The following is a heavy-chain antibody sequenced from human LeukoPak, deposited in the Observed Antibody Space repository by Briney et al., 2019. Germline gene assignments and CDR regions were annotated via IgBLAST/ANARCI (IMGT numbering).Heavy chain of an antibody. Sequence: SETLSLTCTVSGGSISSYYWSWIRQPPGKGLEWIGYIYYSGSTNYNPSLKSRVTISVDTSKNQFSLKLSSVTAADTAVYYCARDRWAAAGYYYYMDVWGKGTTVTVSS. CDR3: ARDRWAAAGYYYYMDV. CDR1: GGSISSYY. J-gene: IGHJ6*03. V-gene: IGHV4-59*01. CDR2: IYYSGST. D-gene: IGHD6-13*01.